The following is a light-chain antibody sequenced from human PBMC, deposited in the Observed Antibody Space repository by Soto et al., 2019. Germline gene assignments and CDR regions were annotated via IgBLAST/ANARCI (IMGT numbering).Light chain of an antibody. Sequence: DIQMTQSPSTLSASVGDRVSISCRASQSISTWLAWYQQEPGKAPKLLIYKASSLESGVPSRFSGSASGTEFTLTINSLQPDDCATYYCQQYDGYPWTFGQGTKVEIK. CDR1: QSISTW. V-gene: IGKV1-5*03. CDR3: QQYDGYPWT. J-gene: IGKJ1*01. CDR2: KAS.